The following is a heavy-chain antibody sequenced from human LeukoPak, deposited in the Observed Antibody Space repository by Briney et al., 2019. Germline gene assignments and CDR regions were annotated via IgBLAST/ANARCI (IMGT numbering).Heavy chain of an antibody. CDR3: ARDFMTTVTTIA. D-gene: IGHD4-17*01. V-gene: IGHV3-21*01. CDR2: ISSSSSYI. CDR1: GFTFSGYS. J-gene: IGHJ5*02. Sequence: GGSLRLSCAASGFTFSGYSMNWVRQAPGKGLEWVSSISSSSSYIYYADSVKGRFTISRDNAKNSLYLQMNSLRAGDTAVYYCARDFMTTVTTIAWGQGTLVTVSS.